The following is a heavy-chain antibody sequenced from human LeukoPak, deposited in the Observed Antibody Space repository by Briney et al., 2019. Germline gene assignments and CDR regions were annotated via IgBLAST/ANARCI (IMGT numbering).Heavy chain of an antibody. V-gene: IGHV4-34*01. D-gene: IGHD2-15*01. Sequence: PSETLSLTCAVYGGSFSGYYWSWIRQPPGKGLEWIGEINHSGSTNYNPSLKSRVTMSVDTSKNQFSLKLSSVTAADTAVYYCARVRYCSGGSCHSGGWFDPWGQGTLVTVSS. CDR2: INHSGST. CDR3: ARVRYCSGGSCHSGGWFDP. CDR1: GGSFSGYY. J-gene: IGHJ5*02.